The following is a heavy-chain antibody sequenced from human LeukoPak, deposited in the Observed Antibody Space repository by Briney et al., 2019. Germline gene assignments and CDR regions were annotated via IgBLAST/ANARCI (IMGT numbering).Heavy chain of an antibody. CDR1: GYWFTTFH. Sequence: ASVKVSCKAAGYWFTTFHINWVRQAPGQGPEWTGWVNPDTGNTGFAQKSQRTVTSTQISSLTTVYMVLTSLPSEGPAHCYFSLRGLVAGIYDLVYGFDLWGQGKMVTVSS. J-gene: IGHJ3*01. V-gene: IGHV1-8*03. D-gene: IGHD3/OR15-3a*01. CDR3: SLRGLVAGIYDLVYGFDL. CDR2: VNPDTGNT.